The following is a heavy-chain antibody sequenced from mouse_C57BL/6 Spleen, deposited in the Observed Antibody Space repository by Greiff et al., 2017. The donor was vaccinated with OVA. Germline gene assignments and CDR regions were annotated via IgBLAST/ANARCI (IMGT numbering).Heavy chain of an antibody. CDR2: IHPNSGST. V-gene: IGHV1-64*01. CDR3: ARIYYGNSAWFAY. CDR1: GYTFTSYW. J-gene: IGHJ3*01. Sequence: QVQLQQPGAELVKPGASVKLSCKASGYTFTSYWMHWVKQRPGQGLEWIGMIHPNSGSTNYNEKFKSKATLTVDKSSSTAYMQLSSLTSEDSAVYCCARIYYGNSAWFAYWGQGTLVTVSA. D-gene: IGHD2-1*01.